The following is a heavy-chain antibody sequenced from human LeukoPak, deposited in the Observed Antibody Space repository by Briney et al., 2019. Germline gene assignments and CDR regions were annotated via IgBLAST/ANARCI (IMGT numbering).Heavy chain of an antibody. Sequence: GGSLRLSCAASGFTFSDYYMSWIRQAPGKGLEWVSYISSSGSTIYYADSVKGRFTISRDNAKNSLYLQMNSLRAEDTAVYYCARDRTKRGYSYERAAPGYMDVWGKGTTVTVSS. CDR3: ARDRTKRGYSYERAAPGYMDV. J-gene: IGHJ6*03. CDR2: ISSSGSTI. CDR1: GFTFSDYY. D-gene: IGHD5-18*01. V-gene: IGHV3-11*04.